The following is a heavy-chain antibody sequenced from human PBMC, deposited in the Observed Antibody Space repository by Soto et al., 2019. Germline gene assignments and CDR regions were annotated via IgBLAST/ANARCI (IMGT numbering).Heavy chain of an antibody. CDR1: GGSISSGGYY. CDR3: ARAAAVGATWSFGY. V-gene: IGHV4-31*03. CDR2: IYYIGST. Sequence: QVQLQESGPGLVQPSQTLSLTCTVSGGSISSGGYYWSWIRQHPGKGLEWIGYIYYIGSTYYNPSLKRRITMSVDTSKNQFSLILSSVTAAGTALYYCARAAAVGATWSFGYWGQGILVTVSS. J-gene: IGHJ4*02. D-gene: IGHD1-26*01.